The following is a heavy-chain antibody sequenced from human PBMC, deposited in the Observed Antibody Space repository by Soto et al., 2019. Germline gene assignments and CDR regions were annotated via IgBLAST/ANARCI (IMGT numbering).Heavy chain of an antibody. CDR3: AKSFCSSSSCFFVWVDP. CDR2: ISGTGVPT. D-gene: IGHD2-2*01. V-gene: IGHV3-23*01. Sequence: GGSLRLSCAASGFTFNGYAMHWVRQAPGKGLECISLISGTGVPTLYAESVKGRFSVSRDNSKNTLFLEMNNLRVDETAIYYCAKSFCSSSSCFFVWVDPWGQGPMITV. CDR1: GFTFNGYA. J-gene: IGHJ5*02.